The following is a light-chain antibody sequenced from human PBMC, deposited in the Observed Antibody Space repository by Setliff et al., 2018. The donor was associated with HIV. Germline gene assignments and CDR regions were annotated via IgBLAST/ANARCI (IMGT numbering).Light chain of an antibody. CDR2: DFT. J-gene: IGLJ3*02. V-gene: IGLV2-23*02. CDR3: CSYVENSRV. CDR1: GFDLGSKNF. Sequence: QSVLTQSASVSGSPGQSITISCTGAGFDLGSKNFVSWYQQHQGKAPRLIMFDFTQRPSGVSDRFSGSKSDNTAALTISGLKAEDESNYYCCSYVENSRVFGGGTKVTV.